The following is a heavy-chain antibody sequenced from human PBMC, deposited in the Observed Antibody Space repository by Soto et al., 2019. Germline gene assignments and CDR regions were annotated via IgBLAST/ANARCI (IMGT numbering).Heavy chain of an antibody. V-gene: IGHV1-2*04. CDR2: INPNSGGT. CDR1: GYTFTGYY. Sequence: QVQLVQSGAEVKKPGASVKVSCKTSGYTFTGYYIHWVRQAPGQGLEWMGRINPNSGGTNYAQKFQGWVTMTRETSISTAYMELSRLNSDDTAVYYCVRGLASAYLDSWGQGTLVTVSS. J-gene: IGHJ4*02. CDR3: VRGLASAYLDS.